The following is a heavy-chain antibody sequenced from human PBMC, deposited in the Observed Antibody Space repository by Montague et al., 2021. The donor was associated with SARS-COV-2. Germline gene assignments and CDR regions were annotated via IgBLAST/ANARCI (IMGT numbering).Heavy chain of an antibody. D-gene: IGHD7-27*01. J-gene: IGHJ4*02. Sequence: PALVKPTQTLTLTCTFSGFPLSTNGMCVSWIRQPPGKALEWLALXXWDDDKYYRTSLKTRLTISKDTSKNQVVLTMTNMDPVDTATYYCVRLLPGGSLNGDMYYIDYWGLGTLVTVSS. V-gene: IGHV2-70*01. CDR2: XXWDDDK. CDR1: GFPLSTNGMC. CDR3: VRLLPGGSLNGDMYYIDY.